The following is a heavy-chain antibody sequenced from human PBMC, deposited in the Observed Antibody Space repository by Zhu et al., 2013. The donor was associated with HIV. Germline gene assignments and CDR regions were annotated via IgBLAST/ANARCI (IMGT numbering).Heavy chain of an antibody. D-gene: IGHD3-10*01. J-gene: IGHJ4*02. CDR3: AKDMGPGEYYFDY. CDR1: GFTFDDYA. CDR2: ISWNSGSI. V-gene: IGHV3-9*01. Sequence: EVQLVESGGGLVQPGRSLRLSCAASGFTFDDYAMHWVRQAPGKGLEWVSGISWNSGSIGYADSVKGRFTISRDNAKNSLYLQMNSLRAEDTALYYCAKDMGPGEYYFDYWGQGTLVTVSS.